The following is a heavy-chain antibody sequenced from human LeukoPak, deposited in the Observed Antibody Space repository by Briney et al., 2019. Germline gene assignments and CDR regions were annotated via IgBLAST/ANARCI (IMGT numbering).Heavy chain of an antibody. CDR3: ARDRSAGTTHWFDS. Sequence: GGSLRLSCVAPGFTFSGYWMHWVRQAPGKGLVWVSRINTDGSSTIYADSVKGRFTISRDNAKNTLYLQMSSLRAEDTAVYYCARDRSAGTTHWFDSWGQGTLVTVSS. CDR2: INTDGSST. V-gene: IGHV3-74*01. J-gene: IGHJ5*01. CDR1: GFTFSGYW. D-gene: IGHD1-7*01.